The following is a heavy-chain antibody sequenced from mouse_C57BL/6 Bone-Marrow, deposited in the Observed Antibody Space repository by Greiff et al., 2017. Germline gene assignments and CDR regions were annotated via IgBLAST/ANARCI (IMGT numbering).Heavy chain of an antibody. V-gene: IGHV1-15*01. D-gene: IGHD1-1*01. CDR3: TLYGSYYLDY. CDR1: GYTFTDYE. J-gene: IGHJ2*01. Sequence: VQLQESGAELVRPGASVTLSCKASGYTFTDYEMHWVKQTPVHGLEWIGAIDPETGGTAYNQKFKGKAILTADKSSSTAYMELRSLTSEDSAVYYCTLYGSYYLDYWGQGTTLTVSS. CDR2: IDPETGGT.